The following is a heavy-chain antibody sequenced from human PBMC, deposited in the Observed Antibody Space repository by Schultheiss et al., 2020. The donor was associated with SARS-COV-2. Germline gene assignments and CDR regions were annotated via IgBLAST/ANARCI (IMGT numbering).Heavy chain of an antibody. V-gene: IGHV3-23*01. J-gene: IGHJ4*02. CDR3: ARGHLPSYYYDSSGYYYNLDY. CDR1: GFTFSTYA. D-gene: IGHD3-22*01. CDR2: ISGSGDST. Sequence: GGSLRLSCAASGFTFSTYAMRWVRQAPGKGLEWVSTISGSGDSTYYADSVKGRFTISRDNSKNTLYLQMNSLRAEDTAVYYCARGHLPSYYYDSSGYYYNLDYWGQGTLVTVSS.